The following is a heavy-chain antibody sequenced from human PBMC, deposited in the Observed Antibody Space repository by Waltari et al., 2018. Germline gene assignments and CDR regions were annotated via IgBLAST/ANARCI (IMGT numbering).Heavy chain of an antibody. CDR2: MTSDERTI. CDR1: GFDYRVYS. V-gene: IGHV3-48*01. Sequence: EVQLVESGGGLVQPGGSGKLSCAASGFDYRVYSMNWVRQAPGKGLECVSYMTSDERTIYYADSVEGRFTISRDNAKGSVYLQMNSLRAEDTAVYYCARSVEGAFDVWGQGTMVTVSS. J-gene: IGHJ3*01. CDR3: ARSVEGAFDV.